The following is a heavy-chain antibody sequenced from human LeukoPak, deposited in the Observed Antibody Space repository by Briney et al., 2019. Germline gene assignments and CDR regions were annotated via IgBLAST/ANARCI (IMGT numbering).Heavy chain of an antibody. D-gene: IGHD3-22*01. V-gene: IGHV4-34*01. J-gene: IGHJ4*02. Sequence: PETLSLTCAVYGGSFSGYYWSWIRQPPGKGLEWIGEINHSGSTNYNPSLKSRVTISVDTSKNQFSLKLSSVTAADTAVYYCARISANSSGYYVDYWGQGTLVTVSS. CDR1: GGSFSGYY. CDR3: ARISANSSGYYVDY. CDR2: INHSGST.